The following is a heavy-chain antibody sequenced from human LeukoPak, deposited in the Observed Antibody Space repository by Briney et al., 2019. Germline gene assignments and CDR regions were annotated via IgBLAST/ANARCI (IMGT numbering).Heavy chain of an antibody. CDR1: GGSISSGSYY. J-gene: IGHJ3*02. CDR2: IYYSGST. Sequence: SETLSLTCTVSGGSISSGSYYWGWIRQPPGKGLEWIGSIYYSGSTYYNPSLKSRVTISVDTSKNQFSLKLSSVTAADTAVYYCARHASGTTDAFDIWGQGTMVTVSS. V-gene: IGHV4-39*01. CDR3: ARHASGTTDAFDI. D-gene: IGHD1-26*01.